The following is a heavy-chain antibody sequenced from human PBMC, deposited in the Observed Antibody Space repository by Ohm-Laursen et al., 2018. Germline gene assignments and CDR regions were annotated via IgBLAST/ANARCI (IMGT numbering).Heavy chain of an antibody. V-gene: IGHV3-7*01. D-gene: IGHD3-16*01. CDR2: IKQDGSEK. CDR3: VRVFRSGDLL. J-gene: IGHJ4*02. Sequence: SLRLSCTASGFTLSSYWMSWARQAPGKGLEWVANIKQDGSEKYYVDSVKGRFTISRGNAKNSPYLQMSSLRAEDTAVYYCVRVFRSGDLLRGQGTLVTVSS. CDR1: GFTLSSYW.